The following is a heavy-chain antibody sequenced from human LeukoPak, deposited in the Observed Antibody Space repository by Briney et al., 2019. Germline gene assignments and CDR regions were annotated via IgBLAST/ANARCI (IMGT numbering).Heavy chain of an antibody. CDR1: GGSMSSYY. CDR2: IYYSGST. CDR3: AREGSSGWYSGWFDP. J-gene: IGHJ5*02. V-gene: IGHV4-59*01. D-gene: IGHD6-19*01. Sequence: SETLSLTCTVSGGSMSSYYWSWIRQPPGKGLEWIGYIYYSGSTNYNPSLKSRVTISVDTSKNQFSLKLSSVTAADTAVYYCAREGSSGWYSGWFDPWGQGTLVTVSS.